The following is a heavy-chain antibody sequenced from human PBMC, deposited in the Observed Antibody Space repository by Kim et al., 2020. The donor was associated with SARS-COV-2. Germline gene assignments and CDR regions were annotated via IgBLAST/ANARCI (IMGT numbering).Heavy chain of an antibody. Sequence: GGSLRLSCAASGFTFSSYDMHWVRQATGKGLEWVSAIGTAGDTYYPGSVKGRFTISRENAKNSLYLQMNSLRAGDTAVYYCARGVGGDDGSGSSFYGMDVWGQGTTVTVSS. V-gene: IGHV3-13*01. CDR1: GFTFSSYD. CDR3: ARGVGGDDGSGSSFYGMDV. J-gene: IGHJ6*02. D-gene: IGHD3-10*01. CDR2: IGTAGDT.